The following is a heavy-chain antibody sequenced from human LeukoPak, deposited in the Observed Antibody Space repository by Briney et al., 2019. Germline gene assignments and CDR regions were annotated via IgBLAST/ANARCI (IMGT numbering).Heavy chain of an antibody. Sequence: PGGSLRLSCAASGFTFSSYAMSWVRQAPGKGLEWVSAISGSGGSTYYADSVKGRFTISRDNAKNSLYLQRNSLRAEDTAVYYCAELGITMIGGVWGNGTTVTISS. J-gene: IGHJ6*04. CDR3: AELGITMIGGV. CDR2: ISGSGGST. V-gene: IGHV3-23*01. CDR1: GFTFSSYA. D-gene: IGHD3-10*02.